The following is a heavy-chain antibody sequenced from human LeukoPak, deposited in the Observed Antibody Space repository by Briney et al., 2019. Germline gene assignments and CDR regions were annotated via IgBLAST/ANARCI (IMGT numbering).Heavy chain of an antibody. Sequence: GESLKISCKGSGYSFTSYWIGWVRQMPGKGLEWMGIIYPGDSDTRYSPSFQGQVTISADKSISTAYLQWSSLKASDTAMYYCARRDSYDELWRDDAFDIWGQGTMVTVSS. V-gene: IGHV5-51*01. J-gene: IGHJ3*02. CDR2: IYPGDSDT. CDR1: GYSFTSYW. CDR3: ARRDSYDELWRDDAFDI. D-gene: IGHD5-18*01.